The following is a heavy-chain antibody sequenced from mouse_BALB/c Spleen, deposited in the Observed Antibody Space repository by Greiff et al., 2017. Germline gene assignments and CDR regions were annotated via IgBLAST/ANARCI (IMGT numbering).Heavy chain of an antibody. V-gene: IGHV5-4*02. CDR2: ISDGGSYT. CDR1: GFTFSDYY. CDR3: ARDARARAMDY. D-gene: IGHD3-1*01. J-gene: IGHJ4*01. Sequence: EVQRVESGGGLVKPGGSLKLSCAASGFTFSDYYMYWVRQTPEKRLEWVATISDGGSYTYYPDSVKGRFTISRDNAKNNLYLQMSSLKSEDTAMYYCARDARARAMDYWGQGTSVTVSS.